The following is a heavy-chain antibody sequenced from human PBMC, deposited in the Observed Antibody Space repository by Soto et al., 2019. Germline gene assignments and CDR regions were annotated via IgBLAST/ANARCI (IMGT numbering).Heavy chain of an antibody. CDR3: ARVHSSRLVDP. V-gene: IGHV4-30-4*01. D-gene: IGHD6-13*01. CDR1: GGSISSGDYY. CDR2: IYYSGST. J-gene: IGHJ5*02. Sequence: QVQLQESGPGLVKPSQTLSLTCTVSGGSISSGDYYWSWIRQPPGKGLEWIGYIYYSGSTYYNPSLKSRVTLSVATSKNQFSMKLSSVTAADTAVYYCARVHSSRLVDPWGQGTLVTVSS.